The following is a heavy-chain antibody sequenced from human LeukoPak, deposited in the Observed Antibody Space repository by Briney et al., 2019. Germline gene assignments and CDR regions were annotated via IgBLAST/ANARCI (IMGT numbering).Heavy chain of an antibody. CDR3: AREVTMVRGVRGPDAFDI. D-gene: IGHD3-10*01. J-gene: IGHJ3*02. Sequence: GGSLRLSCAASGFTFSSYSMNWVRQAPGKGLEWVSYISSSSSTIYYADSVKGQFTISRDNAKNSLYLQMNSLRAEDTAVYYCAREVTMVRGVRGPDAFDIWGQGTMVTVSS. CDR2: ISSSSSTI. V-gene: IGHV3-48*04. CDR1: GFTFSSYS.